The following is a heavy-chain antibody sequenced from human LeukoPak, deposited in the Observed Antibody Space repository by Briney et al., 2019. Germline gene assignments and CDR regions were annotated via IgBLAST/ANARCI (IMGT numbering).Heavy chain of an antibody. Sequence: APETLSPTCTLSGGSPSTFYSNWVRQPPGGGLGGIGYISQSGSTNYTPSRQSRVTISVDTSKNQFSLNLNSEPAADTAVYYCARGGAARLHFQNWGQGTLVTVSS. CDR1: GGSPSTFY. CDR3: ARGGAARLHFQN. CDR2: ISQSGST. J-gene: IGHJ1*01. D-gene: IGHD6-6*01. V-gene: IGHV4-59*01.